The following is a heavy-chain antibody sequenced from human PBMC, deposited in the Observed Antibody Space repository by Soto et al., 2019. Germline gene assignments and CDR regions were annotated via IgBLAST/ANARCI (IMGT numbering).Heavy chain of an antibody. Sequence: SVKVSCKASGGTFSSYAISWVRQAPGQGLEWMGGIIPIFGTVNYAQKFQGRVTITADESTSTAYMELRGLRSDDTAVYYCARVRQLVGYFYYYMDVWGKGTTVTVSS. CDR1: GGTFSSYA. V-gene: IGHV1-69*13. D-gene: IGHD6-6*01. CDR2: IIPIFGTV. CDR3: ARVRQLVGYFYYYMDV. J-gene: IGHJ6*03.